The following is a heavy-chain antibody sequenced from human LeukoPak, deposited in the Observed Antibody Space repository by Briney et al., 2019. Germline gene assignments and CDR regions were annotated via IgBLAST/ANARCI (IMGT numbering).Heavy chain of an antibody. V-gene: IGHV4-59*08. CDR3: ARHNLYCSGGSCYPDWFDP. J-gene: IGHJ5*02. D-gene: IGHD2-15*01. Sequence: SETLSLTCTVSGGSISSYYWNWIRQRPGKGLEWIGYIHYSGGTNHNPSLKSRVTISVLTSKNQFSLKLTSVTAADTAVDYCARHNLYCSGGSCYPDWFDPWGQGTLVSVSS. CDR2: IHYSGGT. CDR1: GGSISSYY.